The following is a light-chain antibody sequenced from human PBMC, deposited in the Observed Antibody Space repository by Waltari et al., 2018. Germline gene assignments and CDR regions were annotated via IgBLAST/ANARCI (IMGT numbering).Light chain of an antibody. CDR2: GVS. Sequence: EIVLTQSPGTLSLSPGESATLSCRASQSVGTSLAWYRQQKRGQAPRLLIYGVSSRATGISDRFSGSGFGTDFSLTISGLEPEDFAVYYCQHYVRLPVPFGQGTTVEIK. V-gene: IGKV3-20*01. J-gene: IGKJ1*01. CDR1: QSVGTS. CDR3: QHYVRLPVP.